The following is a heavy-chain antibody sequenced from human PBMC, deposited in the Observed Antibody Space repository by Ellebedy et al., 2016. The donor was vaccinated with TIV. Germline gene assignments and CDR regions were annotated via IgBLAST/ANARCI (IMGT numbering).Heavy chain of an antibody. CDR3: ARHRTRTVVATAVFDY. J-gene: IGHJ4*02. V-gene: IGHV4-34*01. CDR1: GGSFTGYF. D-gene: IGHD2-21*02. Sequence: MPSETLSLTCAVYGGSFTGYFWSWIRQPPGKGLEWIGEVNPIGTTNDNPSLKSRVTLSVDTPKKQFYLRLTSVTAADTAVYYCARHRTRTVVATAVFDYWGQGSLVTVSS. CDR2: VNPIGTT.